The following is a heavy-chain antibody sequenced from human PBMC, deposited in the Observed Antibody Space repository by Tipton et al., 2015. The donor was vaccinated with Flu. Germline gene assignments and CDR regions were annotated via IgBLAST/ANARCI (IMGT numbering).Heavy chain of an antibody. Sequence: QLVQSGAEVKKPGASVKVSCKASGYTFTSYGISWVRQAPGQGLEWMGWISAYNGNTNYAQKLQGRVTMTTDTSTSTAYMELRSRRSDDPAVFYCARLGYSSSWPDFDYWGQGTLVTVSS. CDR1: GYTFTSYG. J-gene: IGHJ4*02. CDR3: ARLGYSSSWPDFDY. V-gene: IGHV1-18*01. D-gene: IGHD6-13*01. CDR2: ISAYNGNT.